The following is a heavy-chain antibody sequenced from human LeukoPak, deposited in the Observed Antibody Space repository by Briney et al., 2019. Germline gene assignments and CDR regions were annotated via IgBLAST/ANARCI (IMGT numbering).Heavy chain of an antibody. D-gene: IGHD2-15*01. J-gene: IGHJ5*02. Sequence: KLSETLSLTCTVSGGSISSYYWSWIRQPPGKGLEWIGYIYYSGSTNYNPSLKSRVTISVDTSKNQFSLKLSSVTAADTAVYYCARGGIRFDPWGQGTLVTVSS. V-gene: IGHV4-59*01. CDR3: ARGGIRFDP. CDR2: IYYSGST. CDR1: GGSISSYY.